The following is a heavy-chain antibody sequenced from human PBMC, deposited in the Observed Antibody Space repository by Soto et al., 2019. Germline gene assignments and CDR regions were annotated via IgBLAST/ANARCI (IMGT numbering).Heavy chain of an antibody. J-gene: IGHJ4*02. V-gene: IGHV3-30*18. Sequence: QVQLVESGGGVVQPGRSLRLSCAASGFTFSSYGMHWVRQAPGKGLEWVAVISYDGSNKYYADSVKGRFTISRDNSKNTLYLQMNSLRAEDTAVYYCPKDLGYCSGGSCPTNDYWGQGTLVTVSS. CDR1: GFTFSSYG. CDR2: ISYDGSNK. D-gene: IGHD2-15*01. CDR3: PKDLGYCSGGSCPTNDY.